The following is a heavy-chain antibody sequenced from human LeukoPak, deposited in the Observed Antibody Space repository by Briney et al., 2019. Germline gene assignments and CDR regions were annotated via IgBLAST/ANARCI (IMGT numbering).Heavy chain of an antibody. J-gene: IGHJ4*02. V-gene: IGHV4-39*01. D-gene: IGHD1-14*01. CDR1: GGSISSSSYY. CDR2: IYYSGST. Sequence: PSETLSLTCTVSGGSISSSSYYWGWIRQPPGKGLEWIGSIYYSGSTYYNPSLKSRVTISVDTSKNQFSLKLSSVTAADTAVYYCARHPPDFRMGPVDYWGQGTLVTVSS. CDR3: ARHPPDFRMGPVDY.